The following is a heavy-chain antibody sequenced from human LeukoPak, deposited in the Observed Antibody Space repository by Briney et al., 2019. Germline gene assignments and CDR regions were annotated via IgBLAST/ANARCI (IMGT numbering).Heavy chain of an antibody. CDR2: ISSSSSYI. V-gene: IGHV3-21*01. CDR3: ASSIVGATSAGY. D-gene: IGHD1-26*01. CDR1: GFTFSSYS. Sequence: PGGSLRLSCAASGFTFSSYSMNWVRQAPGKGLEWVSSISSSSSYIYYADSVKGRFTISRDNAKNSLYLQMHSLRAGDPGVYYLASSIVGATSAGYWGQGTLVTVSS. J-gene: IGHJ4*02.